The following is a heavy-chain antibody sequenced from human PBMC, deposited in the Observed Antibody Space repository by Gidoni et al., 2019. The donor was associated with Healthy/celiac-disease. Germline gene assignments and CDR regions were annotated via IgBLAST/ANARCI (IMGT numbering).Heavy chain of an antibody. D-gene: IGHD6-13*01. CDR1: GFPFSSYA. Sequence: EVQLLESGGGLVQPGGSLRLSCAASGFPFSSYALSWVRQAPGKGLEWVSAIRGSGGSTYYADSVKGRFTISRDNSKNTLYLQMNSLRAEDTAVYYCAKDTRIAAAGPGYYYYGMDVWGQGTTVTVSS. J-gene: IGHJ6*02. V-gene: IGHV3-23*01. CDR2: IRGSGGST. CDR3: AKDTRIAAAGPGYYYYGMDV.